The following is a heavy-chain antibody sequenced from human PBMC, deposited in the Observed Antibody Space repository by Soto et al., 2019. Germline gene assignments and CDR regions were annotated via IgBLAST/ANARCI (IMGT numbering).Heavy chain of an antibody. V-gene: IGHV4-34*01. D-gene: IGHD3-3*01. CDR2: INHSGST. CDR3: ARGAGVGTILGVVIRRYYFDY. CDR1: GGSFSGYY. Sequence: PSETLSLTCAVYGGSFSGYYWSWIRQPPGKGLEWIGEINHSGSTNYNPSLKSRVTISVDTSKNQFSLKLSSVTAADTAVYYCARGAGVGTILGVVIRRYYFDYWGQGTLVTVSS. J-gene: IGHJ4*02.